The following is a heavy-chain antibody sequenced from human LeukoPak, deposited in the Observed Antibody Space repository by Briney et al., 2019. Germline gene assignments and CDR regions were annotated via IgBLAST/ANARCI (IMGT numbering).Heavy chain of an antibody. CDR2: ISSDGSTT. Sequence: GGSLRLSCAASGFTFGSYWMHWVRQVPGKGLVWVSRISSDGSTTTYADSVKGRFTSSRDNAKNTLYLQMNSLRAEDTALYYCARVAEYSTAGMRYWGQGTLVTVSS. J-gene: IGHJ4*02. D-gene: IGHD6-6*01. CDR1: GFTFGSYW. CDR3: ARVAEYSTAGMRY. V-gene: IGHV3-74*01.